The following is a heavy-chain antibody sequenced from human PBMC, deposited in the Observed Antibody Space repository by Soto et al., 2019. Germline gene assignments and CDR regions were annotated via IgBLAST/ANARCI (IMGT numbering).Heavy chain of an antibody. Sequence: SETLSLTCAVSGGSISSGGYSWSWIRQPPGKGLEWIGYIYHSGSTYYNPSLKSRVTISVDRSKNQFSLKLSSVTAADTAVYYCARGTRRRNYYDSSGPWGQGNLVTVSS. CDR3: ARGTRRRNYYDSSGP. D-gene: IGHD3-22*01. CDR2: IYHSGST. V-gene: IGHV4-30-2*01. J-gene: IGHJ4*02. CDR1: GGSISSGGYS.